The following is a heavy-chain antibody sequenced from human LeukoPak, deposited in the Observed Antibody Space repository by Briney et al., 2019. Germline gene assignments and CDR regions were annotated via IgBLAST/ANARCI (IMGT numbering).Heavy chain of an antibody. D-gene: IGHD6-6*01. J-gene: IGHJ4*02. CDR2: INTNTGNP. CDR3: ARNLYSSSSGSRFDY. V-gene: IGHV7-4-1*02. CDR1: GYTFTNYA. Sequence: ASVKVSCKASGYTFTNYAMDWVRQAPGQGLEWTGWINTNTGNPTYAQGFTGRFVFSLDTSVSTAYLQISSLKAEDTAVYYCARNLYSSSSGSRFDYWGQGTLVTVSS.